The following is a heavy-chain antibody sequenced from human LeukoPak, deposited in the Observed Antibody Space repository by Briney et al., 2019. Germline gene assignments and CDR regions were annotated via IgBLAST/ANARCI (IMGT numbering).Heavy chain of an antibody. Sequence: ASVSVSCKASGYTFSNYGITWVRQAPGQGLEWMGWISAYSGKTNSAQKLQGRVTFTTDTSTSTAYMELRSLRFDDTAVYYCVRLTAYSGYVVMGFEYWGQGTLVTVSS. CDR2: ISAYSGKT. V-gene: IGHV1-18*01. CDR3: VRLTAYSGYVVMGFEY. J-gene: IGHJ4*02. CDR1: GYTFSNYG. D-gene: IGHD5-12*01.